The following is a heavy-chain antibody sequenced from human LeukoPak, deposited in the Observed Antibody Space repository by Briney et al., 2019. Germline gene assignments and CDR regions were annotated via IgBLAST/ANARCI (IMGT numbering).Heavy chain of an antibody. D-gene: IGHD4-17*01. Sequence: GGSLRLSCAASGVSLSTYSMNWVRQAPGKGLEWVAYNSTSSGTIYYADSVKGRFAISRDNAKNSLYLQMNSLRAEDTAVYYCARRYGDYEGSFEYWGQGTLVTVSS. J-gene: IGHJ4*02. V-gene: IGHV3-48*01. CDR1: GVSLSTYS. CDR3: ARRYGDYEGSFEY. CDR2: NSTSSGTI.